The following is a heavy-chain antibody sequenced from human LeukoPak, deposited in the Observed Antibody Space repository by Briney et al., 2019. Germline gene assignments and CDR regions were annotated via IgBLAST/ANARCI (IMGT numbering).Heavy chain of an antibody. Sequence: PGGSLRLSCAASGFTFSNYNMNWVRQAPGKGLXXXSYISRXSSTIYSADSVKARFTISRDNAKNSLYLQMNSLRAEDTAVYYCARYSSSWSFDYWGQGTLVTVSS. CDR1: GFTFSNYN. D-gene: IGHD6-13*01. CDR2: ISRXSSTI. CDR3: ARYSSSWSFDY. V-gene: IGHV3-48*01. J-gene: IGHJ4*02.